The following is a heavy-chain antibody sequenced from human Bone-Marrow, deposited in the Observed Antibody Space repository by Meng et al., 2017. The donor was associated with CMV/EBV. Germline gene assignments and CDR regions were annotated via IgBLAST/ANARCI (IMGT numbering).Heavy chain of an antibody. CDR3: ARDPTGEYYFDY. D-gene: IGHD3-16*01. CDR2: ISYDGRNQ. Sequence: GGSLRLSCAASGFSFNSYSMHWVRQAPGKGLEWVAVISYDGRNQFYADSVKGRFTISRDNSKNTPYLQMNSLRAEDTAVYYCARDPTGEYYFDYWGQGTLVTVSS. V-gene: IGHV3-30-3*01. CDR1: GFSFNSYS. J-gene: IGHJ4*02.